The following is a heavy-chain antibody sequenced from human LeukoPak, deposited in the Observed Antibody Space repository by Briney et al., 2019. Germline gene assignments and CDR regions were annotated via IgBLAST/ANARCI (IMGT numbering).Heavy chain of an antibody. CDR2: IYSGGST. Sequence: PGRSLRLSCAASGFTVSSNYMSWVRQAPGEGLEWVSVIYSGGSTYYADSVKGRFTISRDNSKNTLYLQMNSLRAEDTAVYYCARVKAVAGYFDYWGQGTLVTVSS. D-gene: IGHD6-19*01. J-gene: IGHJ4*02. CDR1: GFTVSSNY. CDR3: ARVKAVAGYFDY. V-gene: IGHV3-53*01.